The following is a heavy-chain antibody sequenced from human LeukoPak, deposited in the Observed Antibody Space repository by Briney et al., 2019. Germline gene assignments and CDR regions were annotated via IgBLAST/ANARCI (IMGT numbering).Heavy chain of an antibody. V-gene: IGHV3-23*01. CDR2: IGGNGRDT. Sequence: GGSLRLSCAASGFTSRSYAMSWVRRAPGKGLEWVSAIGGNGRDTFYADSVRGRFTISRDNSKNTLYLQMNNLRAEDTAVYYCAKVVNSGNYYYFDYWGQGTLVTVSS. D-gene: IGHD1-26*01. J-gene: IGHJ4*02. CDR3: AKVVNSGNYYYFDY. CDR1: GFTSRSYA.